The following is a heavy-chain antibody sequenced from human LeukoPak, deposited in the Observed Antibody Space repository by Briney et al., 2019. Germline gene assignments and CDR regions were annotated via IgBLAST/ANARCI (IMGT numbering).Heavy chain of an antibody. Sequence: SETLSLTCAVYGGSFSGYYWSWIRQPPGKGLEWIGEINHSGSTNYNPSLKSRVTISVDTSKNQFSLKLSSVTAADTAVYYCARRSITLVRGARYFDDWGQGTLVTVSS. CDR3: ARRSITLVRGARYFDD. CDR2: INHSGST. J-gene: IGHJ4*02. CDR1: GGSFSGYY. D-gene: IGHD3-10*01. V-gene: IGHV4-34*01.